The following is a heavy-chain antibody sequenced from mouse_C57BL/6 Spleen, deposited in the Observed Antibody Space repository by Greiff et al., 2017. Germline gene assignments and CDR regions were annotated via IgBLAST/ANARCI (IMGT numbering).Heavy chain of an antibody. CDR2: IYPGSGST. V-gene: IGHV1-55*01. CDR1: GYTFTSYW. J-gene: IGHJ3*01. D-gene: IGHD6-5*01. Sequence: VQLQQPGAELVKPGASVKMSCKASGYTFTSYWITWVKQRPGQGLEWIGDIYPGSGSTNYNEKFKSKATLTVDPAASTAYMQLSSLTSEDSAVYYCARLDLLTYGRADWGQGALVTVAA. CDR3: ARLDLLTYGRAD.